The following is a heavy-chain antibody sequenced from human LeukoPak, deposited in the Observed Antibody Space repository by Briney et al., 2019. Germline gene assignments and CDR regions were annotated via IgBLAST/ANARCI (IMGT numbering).Heavy chain of an antibody. D-gene: IGHD3-22*01. CDR3: ARSPTYYYDSSGYYSDY. CDR2: INHSGST. J-gene: IGHJ4*02. Sequence: SETLSLACTVSGGSIGTNYWTWLRQPPGKGLEWIGEINHSGSTNYNPSLKSRVTISVDTSKNQFSLKLSSVTAADTAVYYCARSPTYYYDSSGYYSDYWGQGTLVTVSS. CDR1: GGSIGTNY. V-gene: IGHV4-34*01.